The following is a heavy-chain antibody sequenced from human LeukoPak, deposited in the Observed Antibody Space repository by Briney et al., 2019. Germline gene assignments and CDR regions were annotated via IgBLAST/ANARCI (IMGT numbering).Heavy chain of an antibody. J-gene: IGHJ4*02. CDR2: ISSSSSYI. CDR3: ASGRSGWDFDH. V-gene: IGHV3-21*01. Sequence: GGSLRLSCAASGFTLSSYSMNWVRQAPGKGLEWVPSISSSSSYIYYADSVKGRFTISRDNAKNSLYLQMNGLRAEDTAVYYCASGRSGWDFDHWGQGTLVTVSS. D-gene: IGHD6-19*01. CDR1: GFTLSSYS.